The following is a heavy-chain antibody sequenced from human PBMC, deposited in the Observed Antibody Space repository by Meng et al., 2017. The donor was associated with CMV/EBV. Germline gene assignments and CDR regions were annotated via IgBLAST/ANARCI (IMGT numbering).Heavy chain of an antibody. J-gene: IGHJ4*02. CDR2: ISGSGDGT. V-gene: IGHV3-23*01. D-gene: IGHD3-10*01. CDR3: AKVPGSLYLRSYYFDY. Sequence: GGSLRLSCAASGFTVSSNEMSWVRQAPGKRLEWVSAISGSGDGTHFAESVKGRFTISRDNTQNTLYLQMNSLRAEDTAVYYCAKVPGSLYLRSYYFDYWGQGILVTVSS. CDR1: GFTVSSNE.